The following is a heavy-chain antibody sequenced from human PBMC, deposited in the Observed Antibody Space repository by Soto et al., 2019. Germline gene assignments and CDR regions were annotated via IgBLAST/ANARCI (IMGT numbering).Heavy chain of an antibody. V-gene: IGHV3-30*18. CDR3: AQAPRFDILTGWGKFGY. J-gene: IGHJ4*02. Sequence: QVQLVESGGGVVQPGRSLRLSCAASGFTFSSYAMHWVRQAPGKGLEWVAVISYDGSNKYYADSVKGRFTISRDNTKDTLYLQMNSLRADDTDVYYCAQAPRFDILTGWGKFGYWGRGTLV. CDR2: ISYDGSNK. D-gene: IGHD3-9*01. CDR1: GFTFSSYA.